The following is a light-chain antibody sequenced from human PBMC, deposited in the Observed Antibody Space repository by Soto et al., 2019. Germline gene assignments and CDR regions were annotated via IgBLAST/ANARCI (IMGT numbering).Light chain of an antibody. CDR1: SSDVGSYNL. Sequence: QSVLTQPASVSGSPGQSITISCTGTSSDVGSYNLVSWYRQHPGKAPKLMIYEGSKRPSGVSNRFSGSKSGNTASLTISGLQAEDEADYYCCSYAGSSTHYVFGTGTRSPS. CDR2: EGS. V-gene: IGLV2-23*01. CDR3: CSYAGSSTHYV. J-gene: IGLJ1*01.